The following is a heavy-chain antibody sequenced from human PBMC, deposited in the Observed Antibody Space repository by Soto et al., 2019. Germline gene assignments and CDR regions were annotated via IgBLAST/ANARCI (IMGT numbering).Heavy chain of an antibody. J-gene: IGHJ6*02. CDR2: ISYDGSNK. CDR3: AKYRAFTWRRDGMDV. Sequence: QVQLVESGGGVVQPGRSLRLSCAASGFTFSSYGMHWVRQAPGKGLEWVAVISYDGSNKYYADSVKGRFTISRDNSKNTLYLQMNSLRAEDTAVYYCAKYRAFTWRRDGMDVWGQGTTVTVSS. D-gene: IGHD1-26*01. CDR1: GFTFSSYG. V-gene: IGHV3-30*18.